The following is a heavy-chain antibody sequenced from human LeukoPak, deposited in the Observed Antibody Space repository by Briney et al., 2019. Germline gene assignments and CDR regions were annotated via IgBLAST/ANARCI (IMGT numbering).Heavy chain of an antibody. V-gene: IGHV3-7*03. CDR3: ARESSSGWYKLFDY. D-gene: IGHD6-19*01. Sequence: GGSLRLFCAASGFTFSSYWMSWVRQAPGKGLEWVANIKQDGSEKYYVDSVKGRFTISRDNAKDSLYLQMNSLRAEDTAVYYCARESSSGWYKLFDYWGQGTLVTVSS. J-gene: IGHJ4*02. CDR2: IKQDGSEK. CDR1: GFTFSSYW.